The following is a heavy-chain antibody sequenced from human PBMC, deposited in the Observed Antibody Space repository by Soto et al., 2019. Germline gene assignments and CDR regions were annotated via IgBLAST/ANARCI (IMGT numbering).Heavy chain of an antibody. CDR1: GGSISSGGYY. CDR3: ARDLQNSSSWHPYYYYGMDV. J-gene: IGHJ6*02. V-gene: IGHV4-31*03. CDR2: IYYSGST. Sequence: KPSETLSLTCTVSGGSISSGGYYWSWIRQHPGKGLEWIGYIYYSGSTYYNPSLKSRVTISVDTSKNQFSLKLSSVTAADTAVYYCARDLQNSSSWHPYYYYGMDVWGQGTTVTVSS. D-gene: IGHD6-13*01.